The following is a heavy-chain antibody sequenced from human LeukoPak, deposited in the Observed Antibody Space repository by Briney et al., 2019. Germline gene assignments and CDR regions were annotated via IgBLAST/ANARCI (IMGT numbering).Heavy chain of an antibody. CDR2: ISSSSSYI. CDR3: ARDPPASYNWDGDY. J-gene: IGHJ4*02. Sequence: PGGSLRLSCAASGFTFSTFTMNGVRQAPGKGLEWVSSISSSSSYIYYADSVKGRFTISRDNAKNSLYLQMNSLRPEDTAVYYCARDPPASYNWDGDYWGQGTLVTVST. V-gene: IGHV3-21*01. CDR1: GFTFSTFT. D-gene: IGHD1-1*01.